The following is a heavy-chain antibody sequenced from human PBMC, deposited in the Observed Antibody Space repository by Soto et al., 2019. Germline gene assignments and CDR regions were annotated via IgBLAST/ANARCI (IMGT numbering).Heavy chain of an antibody. CDR3: SISQQRLKT. CDR1: GERVSRKSAA. J-gene: IGHJ5*02. CDR2: TYFRSKWQY. Sequence: PTLALPCAICGERVSRKSAAWNWIRQSTSRGLAWLGRTYFRSKWQYGYAVSVRSRITIKADTSKEQFALQFNSVSPQDTAVYCCSISQQRLKTWGQGTLVTVSS. D-gene: IGHD6-25*01. V-gene: IGHV6-1*01.